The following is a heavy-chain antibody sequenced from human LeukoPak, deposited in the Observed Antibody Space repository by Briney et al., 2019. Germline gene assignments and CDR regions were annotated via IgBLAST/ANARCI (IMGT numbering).Heavy chain of an antibody. CDR3: ARAPDMSSYDETGFYYFDH. CDR2: MYATGST. J-gene: IGHJ4*02. CDR1: GDSISSSY. D-gene: IGHD3-9*01. Sequence: SETLSLTCTVSGDSISSSYGNWIRQPAGMGLEWIGRMYATGSTDYNTPLKSRVTMSLEKSKNQFSLKLSSVTAADTAVYYCARAPDMSSYDETGFYYFDHWGRGTLVTVSS. V-gene: IGHV4-4*07.